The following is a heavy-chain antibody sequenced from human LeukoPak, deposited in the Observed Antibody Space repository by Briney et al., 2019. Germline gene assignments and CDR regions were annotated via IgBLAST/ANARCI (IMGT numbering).Heavy chain of an antibody. Sequence: GRSLRLSCAASGFTFSSYGMHWVRQAPGKGLEWVAVIWYDGSNKYYADSVKGRFTISRDNSKNTLYLQMNSLRAEDTAVYYCAKENSGWFDPWGQGTLVTVSS. V-gene: IGHV3-33*06. CDR1: GFTFSSYG. CDR2: IWYDGSNK. J-gene: IGHJ5*02. D-gene: IGHD4-23*01. CDR3: AKENSGWFDP.